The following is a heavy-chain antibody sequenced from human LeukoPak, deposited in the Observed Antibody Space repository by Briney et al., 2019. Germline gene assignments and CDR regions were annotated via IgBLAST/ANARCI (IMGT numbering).Heavy chain of an antibody. CDR1: GLTFNNYA. CDR2: ISGRGASK. CDR3: AKGVVVAPDVTPFDY. D-gene: IGHD2-2*01. J-gene: IGHJ4*02. V-gene: IGHV3-23*01. Sequence: GGSMRLSCAVSGLTFNNYAMSWVRQAPGKGLEWVSGISGRGASKYYADSVKGRFTISRDNSKNTLYLQMNSLRAEDTAVYYCAKGVVVAPDVTPFDYWGQGTLVTVSS.